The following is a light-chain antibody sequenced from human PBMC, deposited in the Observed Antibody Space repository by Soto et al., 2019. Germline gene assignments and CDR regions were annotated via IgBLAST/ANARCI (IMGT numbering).Light chain of an antibody. V-gene: IGKV3-15*01. CDR3: QQYNNWPWT. CDR2: GAS. J-gene: IGKJ1*01. CDR1: QSVSSN. Sequence: EKVMTQSPATLSVSPGERATVSCRASQSVSSNLAWYQHKPGQAPRLLIFGASIRATGIPARFSGSGSGTEFTLTISGLQSEDFAVYFCQQYNNWPWTFGQGTKVEIK.